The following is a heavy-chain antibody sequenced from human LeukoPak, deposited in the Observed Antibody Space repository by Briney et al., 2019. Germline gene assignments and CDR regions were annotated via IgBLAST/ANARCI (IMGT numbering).Heavy chain of an antibody. CDR2: IYYSGST. D-gene: IGHD5-18*01. V-gene: IGHV4-59*01. CDR3: ARGGGAAMVHAF. Sequence: SETLSLTCTVSGGSISSYYWSWIRQSPEKGLEWIGHIYYSGSTNYNPSFRSRVAMSVDTSENQFSLKLGSVTAADTAVYFCARGGGAAMVHAFWGQGILVTVSS. J-gene: IGHJ4*02. CDR1: GGSISSYY.